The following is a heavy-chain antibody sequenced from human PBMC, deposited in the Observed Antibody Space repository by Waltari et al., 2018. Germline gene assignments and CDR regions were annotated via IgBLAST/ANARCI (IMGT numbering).Heavy chain of an antibody. CDR2: LNLSGST. J-gene: IGHJ4*02. CDR3: ARGRWGWRY. V-gene: IGHV4-34*01. Sequence: QVQLQQWGAGLLKPSETLSLTCAVYGGSFSGYYWSWIRQPPGKGLECIGELNLSGSTNYTPSLKSRVTISVDTSKNQFSLKLSSVTAADTALYYCARGRWGWRYWGQGTLVTVSS. D-gene: IGHD2-21*01. CDR1: GGSFSGYY.